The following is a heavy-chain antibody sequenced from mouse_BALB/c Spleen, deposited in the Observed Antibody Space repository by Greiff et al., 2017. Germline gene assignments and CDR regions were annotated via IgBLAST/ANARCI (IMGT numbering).Heavy chain of an antibody. CDR1: GYTFTSYW. D-gene: IGHD1-1*01. J-gene: IGHJ4*01. Sequence: VHVKQSGTVLARPGASVKMSCKASGYTFTSYWMHWVKQRPGQGLEWIGAIYPGNSDTSYNQKFKGKAKLTAVTSTSTAYMELSSLTNEDSAVYYSLITTVVGAMDYWGQGTSVTVSS. CDR2: IYPGNSDT. CDR3: LITTVVGAMDY. V-gene: IGHV1-5*01.